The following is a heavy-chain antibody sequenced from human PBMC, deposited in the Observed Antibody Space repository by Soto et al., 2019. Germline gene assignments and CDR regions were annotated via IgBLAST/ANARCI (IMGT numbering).Heavy chain of an antibody. D-gene: IGHD5-12*01. J-gene: IGHJ4*02. V-gene: IGHV3-30-3*01. Sequence: QVQLVESGGGVVKPGRSLRLSCAASGFTFSSYAMHWVRQAPGKGLEWVAVISYDGSNKYYADSVKGRFTISRDNSKNTLYLQMNSLRAEDTAVYYCARGRGGYSGYNFDYWGQRTLVTVSS. CDR3: ARGRGGYSGYNFDY. CDR2: ISYDGSNK. CDR1: GFTFSSYA.